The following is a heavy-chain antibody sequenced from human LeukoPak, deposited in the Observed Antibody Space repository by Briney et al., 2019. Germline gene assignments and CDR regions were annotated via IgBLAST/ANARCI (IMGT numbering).Heavy chain of an antibody. V-gene: IGHV3-21*06. CDR1: GFTFSSYT. J-gene: IGHJ4*02. CDR3: ARDRRCSSTSCYYFDY. CDR2: ISSSASYI. D-gene: IGHD2-2*01. Sequence: GGSLRLSCAASGFTFSSYTMNWVRQAPGKGLEWVSSISSSASYIYYADSVQGRFTISRDNTKNSLYLQMNSLRAEDTAVYYCARDRRCSSTSCYYFDYWGQGTLVTVSS.